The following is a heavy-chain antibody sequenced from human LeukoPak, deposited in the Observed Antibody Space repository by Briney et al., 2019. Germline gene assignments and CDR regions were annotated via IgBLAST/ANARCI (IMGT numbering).Heavy chain of an antibody. D-gene: IGHD6-6*01. Sequence: GGSLRLSCAASGFIFSSYSMSWVRQAPGKGLKWVSGISSGGSTYYADSVKGRFTISRDNSKNTLFLQMNSLRAEDAAVYYCAKDTYSSSPYYFDYWGQGTLVTVSS. CDR3: AKDTYSSSPYYFDY. V-gene: IGHV3-23*01. J-gene: IGHJ4*02. CDR1: GFIFSSYS. CDR2: ISSGGST.